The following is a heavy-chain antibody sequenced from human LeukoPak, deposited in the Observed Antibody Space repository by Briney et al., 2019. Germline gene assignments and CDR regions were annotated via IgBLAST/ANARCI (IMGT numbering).Heavy chain of an antibody. CDR1: GFTFSSYS. CDR3: ARDRSLVRGVYYYYYYGMDV. J-gene: IGHJ6*02. D-gene: IGHD3-10*01. Sequence: PGGSLRLSCAASGFTFSSYSMNWVRQAPGKGLEWVSYISSSSSTIYYADSVKGRFTISRDNAKNSLYLQMNSLRDEDTAVYYCARDRSLVRGVYYYYYYGMDVWGQGTTVTVSS. V-gene: IGHV3-48*02. CDR2: ISSSSSTI.